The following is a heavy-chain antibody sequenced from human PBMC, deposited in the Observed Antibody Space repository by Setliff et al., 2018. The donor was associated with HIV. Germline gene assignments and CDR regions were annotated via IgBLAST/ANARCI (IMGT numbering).Heavy chain of an antibody. J-gene: IGHJ4*02. CDR2: IHSSGST. V-gene: IGHV4-4*07. CDR3: AKDLHPGYFDD. Sequence: SETLSLTCTVSGGSVSGYHWSWIRQPAVKGLEWIGRIHSSGSTSYNPSLKSRVTMSVDASKNQFSLKVNSVTAADTAVYYCAKDLHPGYFDDWGQGTLVTVSS. CDR1: GGSVSGYH.